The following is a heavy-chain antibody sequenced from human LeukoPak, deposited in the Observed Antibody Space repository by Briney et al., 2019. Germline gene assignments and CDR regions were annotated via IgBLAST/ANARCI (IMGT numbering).Heavy chain of an antibody. Sequence: SETLSLTCAVYGGSFSGYYWSWIRQPPGKGLEWIGEINHSGSTNYNPSLKSRVTISVDTSKNQFSLKLSSVTAADTAVHYCARGRRAFDYWGQGTLVTVSS. J-gene: IGHJ4*02. CDR3: ARGRRAFDY. CDR1: GGSFSGYY. CDR2: INHSGST. V-gene: IGHV4-34*01.